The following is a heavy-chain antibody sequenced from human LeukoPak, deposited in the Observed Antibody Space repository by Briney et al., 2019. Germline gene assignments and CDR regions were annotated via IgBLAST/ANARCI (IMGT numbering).Heavy chain of an antibody. V-gene: IGHV4-34*01. D-gene: IGHD3-10*01. Sequence: SSETLSLTCAVFGGSFSGYYWSWIRQPPAKGLEWVGEINHNGSINYNSSLKSRVTIPADTSKNHFYLKLSSVTAADTAVYYCARRMGRRFGERYYYYHYMDVWGKGTTVTISS. CDR2: INHNGSI. CDR1: GGSFSGYY. J-gene: IGHJ6*03. CDR3: ARRMGRRFGERYYYYHYMDV.